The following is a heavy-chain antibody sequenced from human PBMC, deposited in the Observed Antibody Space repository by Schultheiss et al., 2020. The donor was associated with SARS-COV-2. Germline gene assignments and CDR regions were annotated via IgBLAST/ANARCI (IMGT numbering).Heavy chain of an antibody. Sequence: GGSLRLSCKASGGTFSSYTISWVRQAPGQGLEWMGWINPNSGGTNYAQKFQGRVTMTRDTSISTAYMELSRLRSDDTAMYYCARLEAGDHDYWGQGTLVTVSS. V-gene: IGHV1-2*02. J-gene: IGHJ4*02. D-gene: IGHD7-27*01. CDR3: ARLEAGDHDY. CDR1: GGTFSSYT. CDR2: INPNSGGT.